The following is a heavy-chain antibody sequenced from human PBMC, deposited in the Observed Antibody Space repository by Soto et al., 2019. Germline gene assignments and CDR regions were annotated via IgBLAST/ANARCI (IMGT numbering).Heavy chain of an antibody. D-gene: IGHD3-22*01. J-gene: IGHJ6*02. CDR3: ARDYYDSSGYYPPIPYYYYYGMDV. CDR2: IWYDGSNK. Sequence: PGGSLRLSCAASGFTFSSYGMHWVRQAPGKGLEWVAVIWYDGSNKYYADSVKGRFTISRDNSKNTLYLQMNSLRAEDTAVYYCARDYYDSSGYYPPIPYYYYYGMDVWGQGTTVTVSS. V-gene: IGHV3-33*01. CDR1: GFTFSSYG.